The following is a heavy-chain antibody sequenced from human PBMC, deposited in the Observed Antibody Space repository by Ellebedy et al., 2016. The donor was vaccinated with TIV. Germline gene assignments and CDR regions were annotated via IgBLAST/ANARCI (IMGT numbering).Heavy chain of an antibody. J-gene: IGHJ4*02. CDR3: ARDLHFAFDY. Sequence: GESLKISCAASGFTFSTYPMNWVRQAPGKGLEWVSSISINSGNKYCADSVEGRFTISRDNARNSLYLQMNSLRAEDTAVYYCARDLHFAFDYWGRGTLVTVSS. CDR2: ISINSGNK. V-gene: IGHV3-21*01. CDR1: GFTFSTYP.